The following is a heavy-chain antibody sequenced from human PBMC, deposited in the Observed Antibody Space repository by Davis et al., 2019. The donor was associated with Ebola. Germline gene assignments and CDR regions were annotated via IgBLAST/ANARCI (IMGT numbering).Heavy chain of an antibody. Sequence: ASVKVSCKASGYTFTSYGISWVRQAPGQGLEWMGWISAYNGNTNYAQKLQGRVTMTTDTSTSTAYMELRSLRSDDTAVYYCARDAIGASQLTMTTVTNWFDPWGQGTLVTVSS. J-gene: IGHJ5*02. D-gene: IGHD4-17*01. V-gene: IGHV1-18*01. CDR2: ISAYNGNT. CDR3: ARDAIGASQLTMTTVTNWFDP. CDR1: GYTFTSYG.